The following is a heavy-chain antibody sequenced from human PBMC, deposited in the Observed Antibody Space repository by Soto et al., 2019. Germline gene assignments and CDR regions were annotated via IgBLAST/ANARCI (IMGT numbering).Heavy chain of an antibody. CDR1: GFTFSSYS. J-gene: IGHJ2*01. CDR3: ARDAVTTSYFDL. Sequence: EVQLVESGGGLVKPGGSLRLSCAASGFTFSSYSMNWVRQAPGKGLEWVSSISSSSSYIYYADSLKGRFTISRDNAKNSLYLQMNSLRAEDTAVYYCARDAVTTSYFDLWGRGTLVTVSS. CDR2: ISSSSSYI. D-gene: IGHD4-17*01. V-gene: IGHV3-21*01.